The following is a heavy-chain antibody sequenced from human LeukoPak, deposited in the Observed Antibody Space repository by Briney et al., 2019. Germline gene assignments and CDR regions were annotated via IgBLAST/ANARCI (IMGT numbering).Heavy chain of an antibody. Sequence: ASVKVSCKASGYTFTCYGISCVRQAPGQGLEWMGWISAYNGNTNYAQKLQGRVTMTTDTSTSTAYMELRSLRSDDTAVYYCARDSDWNTVNYYYGMDVWGKGTTVTVSS. J-gene: IGHJ6*04. CDR2: ISAYNGNT. CDR3: ARDSDWNTVNYYYGMDV. V-gene: IGHV1-18*04. CDR1: GYTFTCYG. D-gene: IGHD1/OR15-1a*01.